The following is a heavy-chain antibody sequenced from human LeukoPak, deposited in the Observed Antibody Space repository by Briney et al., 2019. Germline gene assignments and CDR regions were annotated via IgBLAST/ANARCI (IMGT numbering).Heavy chain of an antibody. D-gene: IGHD1-26*01. CDR1: GFTLGDYA. J-gene: IGHJ4*02. V-gene: IGHV3-49*04. Sequence: GGSLRLSCTVSGFTLGDYAMSWVRQAPGKGLEWVGVITSKAYGGTIEYGPSVKGRFTISRDDSKSIAYLQMNSLKTEDTAVYYCARVRLSGTPPFYDYWGQGTLVTVSS. CDR3: ARVRLSGTPPFYDY. CDR2: ITSKAYGGTI.